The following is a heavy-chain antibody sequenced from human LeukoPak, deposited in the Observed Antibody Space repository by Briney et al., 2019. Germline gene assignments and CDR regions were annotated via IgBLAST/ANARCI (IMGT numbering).Heavy chain of an antibody. D-gene: IGHD6-6*01. Sequence: SVQVSCKASGYTFTCYYIHWVRPAPGQGLEWMGWIQPYSGDTNYSKNFQGRVNITWDTSISTAYMELRSLNSDDTAVYCFARDRNSGSSLDIWGQGKMLTVSS. CDR3: ARDRNSGSSLDI. CDR2: IQPYSGDT. V-gene: IGHV1-2*02. CDR1: GYTFTCYY. J-gene: IGHJ3*02.